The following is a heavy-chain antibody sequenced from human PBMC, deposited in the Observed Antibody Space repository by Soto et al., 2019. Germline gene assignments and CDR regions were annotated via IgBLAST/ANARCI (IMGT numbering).Heavy chain of an antibody. J-gene: IGHJ4*02. CDR1: GFTFSSCS. V-gene: IGHV3-48*02. CDR2: ISGSGDTK. D-gene: IGHD2-8*01. CDR3: AKYCSSDVCFDY. Sequence: GGSLRLSCASSGFTFSSCSMNWVCQAPGKGLEWVSFISGSGDTKYYADSVKGRFTISRDNAKNSLYLQMSSLRDEDTAVYYCAKYCSSDVCFDYWGQGTLVTVSS.